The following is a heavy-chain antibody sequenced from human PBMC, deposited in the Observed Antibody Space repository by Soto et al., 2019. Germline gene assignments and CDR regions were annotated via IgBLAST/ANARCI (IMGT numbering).Heavy chain of an antibody. D-gene: IGHD6-6*01. CDR1: GGSISSSSYY. V-gene: IGHV4-39*01. Sequence: PSETLSLTYTVSGGSISSSSYYWGWIRQPPGKGLEWIGSMYYSGSTYYNPSLKSRVTISVDTSKNRFSLKLSSVTAADTAVYYCARGLRSIAARPDAFDIWGQGTMVTVSS. J-gene: IGHJ3*02. CDR2: MYYSGST. CDR3: ARGLRSIAARPDAFDI.